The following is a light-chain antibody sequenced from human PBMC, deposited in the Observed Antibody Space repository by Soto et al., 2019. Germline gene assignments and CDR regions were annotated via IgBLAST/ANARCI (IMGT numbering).Light chain of an antibody. CDR3: LQHNSYPYT. J-gene: IGKJ2*01. CDR1: QGITTF. CDR2: GAS. Sequence: DIQMTQSPSAVSASVGDTVTVTCRASQGITTFLAWFRQRPGKVPERLIYGASSLQSGVPSRFSGRGSGTEFTLTISSLQPEDFGTYYCLQHNSYPYTFGPGTKGEIK. V-gene: IGKV1-17*03.